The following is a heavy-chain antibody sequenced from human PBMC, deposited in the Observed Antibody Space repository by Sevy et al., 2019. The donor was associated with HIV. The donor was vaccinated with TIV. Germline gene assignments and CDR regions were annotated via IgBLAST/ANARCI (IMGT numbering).Heavy chain of an antibody. D-gene: IGHD1-26*01. V-gene: IGHV3-21*06. CDR3: ARGPPDGSYDYFDY. Sequence: GGSLRLSCAASGFTFIRYNMNWVRQAPGKGLEWVSFVSGSSNYIYYAESLKGRFIISRDNVKDTLSLQMNSLRADDTAVYYCARGPPDGSYDYFDYWGQGTLVTVSS. CDR1: GFTFIRYN. J-gene: IGHJ4*02. CDR2: VSGSSNYI.